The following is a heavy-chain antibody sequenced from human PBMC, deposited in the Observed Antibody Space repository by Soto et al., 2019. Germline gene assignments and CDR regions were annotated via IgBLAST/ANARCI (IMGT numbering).Heavy chain of an antibody. CDR3: AKDRTQDYDSSGPYYDYGMDV. D-gene: IGHD3-22*01. V-gene: IGHV3-48*03. CDR2: ISSSGSTI. Sequence: GGSLRLSCAASGFTFSSYEMNWVRQAPGKGLEWVSYISSSGSTIYYADSVKGLFTISRDNSKNTLYLQMNSLRAEDTAVYYCAKDRTQDYDSSGPYYDYGMDVWGQGTTVTVSS. CDR1: GFTFSSYE. J-gene: IGHJ6*02.